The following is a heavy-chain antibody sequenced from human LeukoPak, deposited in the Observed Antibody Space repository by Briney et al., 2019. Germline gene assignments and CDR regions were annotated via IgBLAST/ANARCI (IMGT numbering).Heavy chain of an antibody. V-gene: IGHV5-51*01. J-gene: IGHJ3*02. D-gene: IGHD2-2*01. CDR1: GYSFTSYW. CDR3: ASLPAALYLDI. Sequence: GESLKISCKGSGYSFTSYWTGWVRQMPGKGREWMGIIYPGDSDTRYSPSFQGQVTISADKSISTAYLQWSSLKASDTAMYYCASLPAALYLDIWGQGTMVTVSS. CDR2: IYPGDSDT.